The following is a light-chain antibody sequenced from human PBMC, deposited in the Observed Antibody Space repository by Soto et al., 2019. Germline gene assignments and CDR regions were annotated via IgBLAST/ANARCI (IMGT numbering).Light chain of an antibody. CDR1: SGHSSYI. CDR2: LEGSGSY. V-gene: IGLV4-60*03. Sequence: QLVLTQSSSASASLGSSVKLPCTLSSGHSSYIIAWHQQQPGKAPRYLMKLEGSGSYNKGSGVPDRFSGSSSGADRYLTISNVQSEDEADYYCETWDSNIWVFGGGTKLTV. CDR3: ETWDSNIWV. J-gene: IGLJ3*02.